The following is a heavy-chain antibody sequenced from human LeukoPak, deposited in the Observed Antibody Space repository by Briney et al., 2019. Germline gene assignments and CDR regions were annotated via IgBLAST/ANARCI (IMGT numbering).Heavy chain of an antibody. D-gene: IGHD6-13*01. V-gene: IGHV3-30*04. CDR3: ARQYSSSWYYSDY. CDR1: GFAFSSYA. J-gene: IGHJ4*02. CDR2: ISYDGSNK. Sequence: GGSLRLSCAASGFAFSSYAMHWVRQAPGKGLEWVAVISYDGSNKYYADSVKGRFTISRDNSKNTLYLQMNSLRAEDTAVYYCARQYSSSWYYSDYWGQGTLVTVSS.